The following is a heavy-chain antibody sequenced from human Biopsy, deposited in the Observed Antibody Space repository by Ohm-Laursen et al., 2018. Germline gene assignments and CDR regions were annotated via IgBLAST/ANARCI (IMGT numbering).Heavy chain of an antibody. V-gene: IGHV4-4*07. Sequence: SDTLSLTCNVSGGDINNYYWSWIRQPSGKGLEWIGHTYKGGNTNHNPSLKSRVSMLVDTSKNQLSLTLRSVTAADTAVYYCARDLPSSYYYAMDVWGQGTTVTVSS. CDR3: ARDLPSSYYYAMDV. J-gene: IGHJ6*02. CDR2: TYKGGNT. CDR1: GGDINNYY.